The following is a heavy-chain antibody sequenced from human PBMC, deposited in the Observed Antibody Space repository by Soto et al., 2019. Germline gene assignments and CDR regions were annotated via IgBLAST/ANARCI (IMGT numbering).Heavy chain of an antibody. CDR2: IKHSGTT. Sequence: SETLSLTCTVSGGSISSSRCHWGWIRQPPGKGLEWIASIKHSGTTFYNPSLKSRVTMSVDTSRNQFSLKMTSVTAADTAVYYCAVTGTYNWFDPWGQGTLVTVSS. J-gene: IGHJ5*02. CDR3: AVTGTYNWFDP. V-gene: IGHV4-39*07. D-gene: IGHD7-27*01. CDR1: GGSISSSRCH.